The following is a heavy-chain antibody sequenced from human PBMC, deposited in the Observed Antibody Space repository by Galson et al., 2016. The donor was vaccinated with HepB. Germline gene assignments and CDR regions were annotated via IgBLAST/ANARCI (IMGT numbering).Heavy chain of an antibody. D-gene: IGHD3-10*01. CDR1: GFTFSTYE. Sequence: SLRLSCATSGFTFSTYEMIWVRQAPGKGLDWVSYITGSGADIYYADSVKGRFTVSRDNAKKVLYLQMNSLRAEDTALYYCVRGRFYGSGSSLYWGQGTQVTVSS. CDR2: ITGSGADI. V-gene: IGHV3-48*03. CDR3: VRGRFYGSGSSLY. J-gene: IGHJ4*02.